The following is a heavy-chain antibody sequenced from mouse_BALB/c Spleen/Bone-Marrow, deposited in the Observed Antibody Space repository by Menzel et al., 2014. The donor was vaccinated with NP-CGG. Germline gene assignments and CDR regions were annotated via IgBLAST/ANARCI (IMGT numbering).Heavy chain of an antibody. V-gene: IGHV7-1*02. D-gene: IGHD2-10*02. CDR2: SRNKAKHYTT. Sequence: EVQRVESGGGLVQPGDSLRLSCATSGFTFSDFYMEWVRQPPGKRLEWIAASRNKAKHYTTEYSASVKGRFIVSRDTSQITLYLQMNALRAEDTAIYYCARDVGYGNYFVYWGQGTLVTVSA. CDR1: GFTFSDFY. J-gene: IGHJ3*01. CDR3: ARDVGYGNYFVY.